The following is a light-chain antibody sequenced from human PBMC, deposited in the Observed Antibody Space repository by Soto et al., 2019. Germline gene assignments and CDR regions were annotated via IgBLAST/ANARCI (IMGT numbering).Light chain of an antibody. V-gene: IGKV1-5*03. Sequence: DIQMTQSPSTLSGSVGERVTITCRASQTISSWLAWYQQKPGKAPKLLIYKASTLKSGVPSRFSGSGSGTDFTLTISSLQPEDFATYHCQQLNSYWTFGQGTKVDIK. CDR1: QTISSW. CDR3: QQLNSYWT. CDR2: KAS. J-gene: IGKJ1*01.